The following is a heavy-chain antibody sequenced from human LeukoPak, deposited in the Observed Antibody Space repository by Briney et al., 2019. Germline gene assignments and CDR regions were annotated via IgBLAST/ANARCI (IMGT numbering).Heavy chain of an antibody. Sequence: GGSLRLSCAASGFTFSTYAMTWVRQAPGKGLEWVSTINASGGNTYYADSVKGRFSISRDNSKNTLYLQMNSLRADDTAIYYCTKLASGGAARQYYFDYWGQGTLVTASS. D-gene: IGHD6-6*01. CDR3: TKLASGGAARQYYFDY. CDR1: GFTFSTYA. V-gene: IGHV3-23*01. CDR2: INASGGNT. J-gene: IGHJ4*02.